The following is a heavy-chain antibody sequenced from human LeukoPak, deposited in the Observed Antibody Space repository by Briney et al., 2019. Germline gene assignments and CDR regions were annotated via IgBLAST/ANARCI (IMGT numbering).Heavy chain of an antibody. CDR3: ARDHGAVAGTNGFDY. Sequence: PGGSLRLSCAASGFTFSGYEMNRVRRAPGKGLEWVSYISSSGSTIYYADSVKGRFTISRDNAKNSLYLQMNSLRAEDTAVYYCARDHGAVAGTNGFDYWGQETLVTVSS. CDR1: GFTFSGYE. V-gene: IGHV3-48*03. CDR2: ISSSGSTI. D-gene: IGHD6-19*01. J-gene: IGHJ4*02.